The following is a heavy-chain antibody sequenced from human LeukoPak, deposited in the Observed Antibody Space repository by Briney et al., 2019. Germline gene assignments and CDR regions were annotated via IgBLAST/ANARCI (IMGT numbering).Heavy chain of an antibody. V-gene: IGHV3-49*04. Sequence: GGSLRLSCTASGFTFGDYAMSWVRQAPGKGLEWVGFIRSKAYGGTTEYAASVKGRFTISRDDSKSIAYLQMNSLKTEDTAVYYCTRDRDYYDSSDWGQGTLVTVSS. J-gene: IGHJ4*02. CDR3: TRDRDYYDSSD. CDR1: GFTFGDYA. D-gene: IGHD3-22*01. CDR2: IRSKAYGGTT.